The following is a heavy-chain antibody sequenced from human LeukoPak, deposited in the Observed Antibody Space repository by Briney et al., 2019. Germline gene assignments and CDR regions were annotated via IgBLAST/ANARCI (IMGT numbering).Heavy chain of an antibody. J-gene: IGHJ4*02. D-gene: IGHD2-15*01. Sequence: GRSLRLSCAASGFTVSSNYMNWVRQAPGKGLEWVSVIYTDGNTYYADSVKGRFTISRDTSKNTLYLQMHSLRVEDTAVYYCARGYCSGNTCYPGGYWGQGTLVTVSS. CDR1: GFTVSSNY. CDR3: ARGYCSGNTCYPGGY. V-gene: IGHV3-66*02. CDR2: IYTDGNT.